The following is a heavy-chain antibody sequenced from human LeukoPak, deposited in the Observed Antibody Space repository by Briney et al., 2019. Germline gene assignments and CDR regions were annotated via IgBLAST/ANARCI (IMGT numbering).Heavy chain of an antibody. CDR3: ATVSGSYSRFGY. Sequence: ASVKVSCKVSGYTLTELSMHWVRQAPGKGLEWIGGFDPEDGETIYAQKFQGRVTMTEDTSTDTAYMELSSLRSEDTAVYYCATVSGSYSRFGYWGQGTLVTVSS. V-gene: IGHV1-24*01. CDR1: GYTLTELS. D-gene: IGHD1-26*01. J-gene: IGHJ4*02. CDR2: FDPEDGET.